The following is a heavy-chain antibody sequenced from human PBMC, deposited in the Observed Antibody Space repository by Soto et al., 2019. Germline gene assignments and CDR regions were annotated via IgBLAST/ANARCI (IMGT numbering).Heavy chain of an antibody. J-gene: IGHJ4*02. CDR2: LSFDGSHS. CDR1: EFTFSDHA. Sequence: QVQLVESGGGVVQPGRSLRLSCAASEFTFSDHAMHWVRQAPGKGLEWLALLSFDGSHSYYADSLRGRFTISRDNSMNTLFLQMNTLGAEDTAAYYCARDPGKGYCSGGSCYAPDFWGQGTLVTVSS. D-gene: IGHD2-15*01. CDR3: ARDPGKGYCSGGSCYAPDF. V-gene: IGHV3-30-3*01.